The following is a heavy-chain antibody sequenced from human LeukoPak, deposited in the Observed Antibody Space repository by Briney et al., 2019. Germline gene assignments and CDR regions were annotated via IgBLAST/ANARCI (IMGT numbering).Heavy chain of an antibody. J-gene: IGHJ1*01. CDR1: GYTFTSYG. D-gene: IGHD6-13*01. CDR2: ISAYNGNT. CDR3: ARVDPKYSSSWYSAQYFQH. Sequence: ASVKVSCKASGYTFTSYGISWVRQAPGQGLEWMGWISAYNGNTNYAQKLQGRVTMTTDTSTSTAYMELRSLRSDDTAVYYCARVDPKYSSSWYSAQYFQHWGQGTLVTVSS. V-gene: IGHV1-18*01.